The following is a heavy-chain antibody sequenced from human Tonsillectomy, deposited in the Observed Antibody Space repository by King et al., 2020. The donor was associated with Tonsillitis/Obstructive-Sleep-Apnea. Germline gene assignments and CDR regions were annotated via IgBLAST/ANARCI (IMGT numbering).Heavy chain of an antibody. CDR1: GFTFSSYS. CDR3: ARDQYPGYSYGYAGGDFDY. D-gene: IGHD5-18*01. CDR2: ISSSSSYI. V-gene: IGHV3-21*01. Sequence: DVQLVESGGGLVKPGGSLRLSCAASGFTFSSYSMNWVRQAPGKGLEWVSSISSSSSYIYYADSVKGRFTISRDNAKNSLYLQMNSLRAEDTAVYYCARDQYPGYSYGYAGGDFDYWGQGTLVTVSS. J-gene: IGHJ4*02.